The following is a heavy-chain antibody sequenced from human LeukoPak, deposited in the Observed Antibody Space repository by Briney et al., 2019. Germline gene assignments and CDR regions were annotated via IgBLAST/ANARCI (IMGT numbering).Heavy chain of an antibody. CDR3: ARGSSGWYAIDY. J-gene: IGHJ4*02. CDR2: IYYSGST. CDR1: GGSISSYY. V-gene: IGHV4-59*01. D-gene: IGHD6-19*01. Sequence: SETLSLTCTVSGGSISSYYWSWIRPPPGKGREWIGYIYYSGSTNYNTSLKSRVTISVDTSKNQFSLKLSSVTAADTAVYYCARGSSGWYAIDYWGQGTLVTASS.